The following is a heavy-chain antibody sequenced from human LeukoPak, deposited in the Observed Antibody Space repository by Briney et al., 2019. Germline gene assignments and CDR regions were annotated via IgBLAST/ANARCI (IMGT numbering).Heavy chain of an antibody. CDR1: GGTFSSYA. V-gene: IGHV1-69*05. J-gene: IGHJ4*02. D-gene: IGHD6-19*01. Sequence: GSSVKASCKASGGTFSSYAISWVRQAPGQGLEWMGGIIPIFGTANYAQEFQGRVTMTRDMSTSTVYMELSSLRSEDTAVYYCARGGSGRDYPFDYWGQGTLVTVSS. CDR3: ARGGSGRDYPFDY. CDR2: IIPIFGTA.